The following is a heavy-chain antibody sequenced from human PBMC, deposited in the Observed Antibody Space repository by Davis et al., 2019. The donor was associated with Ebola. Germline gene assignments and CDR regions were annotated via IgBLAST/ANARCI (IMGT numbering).Heavy chain of an antibody. Sequence: GESLKISCSASGFTFSSYTMHWVRQAPGKGLEYVSTISSSGGSTSYADSVKGRFTISRDNSKNTLYLQMSSLRADDTAFYYCVGDYSSLYWCQGTLVTVSS. CDR1: GFTFSSYT. V-gene: IGHV3-64D*06. CDR2: ISSSGGST. CDR3: VGDYSSLY. J-gene: IGHJ4*02. D-gene: IGHD6-13*01.